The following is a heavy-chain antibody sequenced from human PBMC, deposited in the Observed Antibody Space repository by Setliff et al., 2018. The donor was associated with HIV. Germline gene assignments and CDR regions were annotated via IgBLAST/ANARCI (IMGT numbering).Heavy chain of an antibody. CDR3: ARQAGTYWGFVYYMDV. CDR2: AHYSGNT. CDR1: GGSISSYY. D-gene: IGHD7-27*01. Sequence: SETLSLTCTVSGGSISSYYWSWIRQPPGKGLEWIAIAHYSGNTYYNPSLESRVTIAVDMSKSQVSLNLTSVTAADTAVYYCARQAGTYWGFVYYMDVCGKGTTVTVSS. V-gene: IGHV4-59*12. J-gene: IGHJ6*03.